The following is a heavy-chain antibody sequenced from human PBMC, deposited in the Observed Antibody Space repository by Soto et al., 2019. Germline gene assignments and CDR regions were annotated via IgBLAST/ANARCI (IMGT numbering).Heavy chain of an antibody. CDR2: INSDGIST. Sequence: GGSLRLSCAASGVTVSRYWMHWVRQSPGKGLVWVSRINSDGISTSYADSVKGRFTISRDNAKNLLYLQMNSLRAEDTAVYYSARDPLDSSGYYYYFYYGMDVWGQGTTVTVSS. J-gene: IGHJ6*02. V-gene: IGHV3-74*01. CDR3: ARDPLDSSGYYYYFYYGMDV. CDR1: GVTVSRYW. D-gene: IGHD3-22*01.